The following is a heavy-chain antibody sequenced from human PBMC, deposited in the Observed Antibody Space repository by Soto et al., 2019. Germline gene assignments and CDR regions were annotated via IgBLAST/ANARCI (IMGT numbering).Heavy chain of an antibody. CDR3: VRLRYYDSSGQSPLGMDV. Sequence: GESLKISCKGSGYSFTSYWIGWVRQMPGKGLEWMGIIYPGDSDTRYSPSFQGQVTISADKSISTAYLQWSSLKASDTAMYYCVRLRYYDSSGQSPLGMDVWGQGTTVTVSS. CDR1: GYSFTSYW. J-gene: IGHJ6*02. D-gene: IGHD3-22*01. CDR2: IYPGDSDT. V-gene: IGHV5-51*01.